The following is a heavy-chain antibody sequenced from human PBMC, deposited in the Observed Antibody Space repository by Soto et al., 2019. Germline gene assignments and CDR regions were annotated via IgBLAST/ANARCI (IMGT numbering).Heavy chain of an antibody. D-gene: IGHD2-2*01. Sequence: SETLSLTCAVYGGSFSGYYWSWIRQPPGKGLEWIGEINHSGGTNYNPSLKSRVTISVDTSKNQFSLKLSSVTAADTAVYYCARGKRGVVPAASSWYYGMDVWGQGTTVTVSS. J-gene: IGHJ6*02. CDR1: GGSFSGYY. CDR3: ARGKRGVVPAASSWYYGMDV. V-gene: IGHV4-34*01. CDR2: INHSGGT.